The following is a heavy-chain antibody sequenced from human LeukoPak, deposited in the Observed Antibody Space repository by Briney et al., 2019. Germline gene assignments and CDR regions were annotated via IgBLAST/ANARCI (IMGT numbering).Heavy chain of an antibody. CDR3: ARAWELPPSLDAFDI. CDR1: GFTFSSYS. J-gene: IGHJ3*02. V-gene: IGHV3-21*01. CDR2: ISSSSSYI. Sequence: GGSLRLSCAASGFTFSSYSMNWVRQAPGKGLEWVSSISSSSSYIYYADSVKGRFTISRDNAKNSLYLQMNSLRAEDTAVYYCARAWELPPSLDAFDIWGQGTMVTVSS. D-gene: IGHD1-26*01.